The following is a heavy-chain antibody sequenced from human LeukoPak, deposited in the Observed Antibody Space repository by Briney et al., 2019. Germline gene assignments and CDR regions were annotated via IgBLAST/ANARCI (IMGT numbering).Heavy chain of an antibody. V-gene: IGHV3-23*01. D-gene: IGHD1-26*01. CDR3: AKDVGKWESLHFFDY. CDR2: ISGSGAST. J-gene: IGHJ4*02. Sequence: GGSLRLSCTASGFTFGYYALSWFRQAPGKGLEWISGISGSGASTYYADSVKGRFTISRDDSRNTLYLQMNSLRGDDTAVYYCAKDVGKWESLHFFDYWGQGTLVTVSS. CDR1: GFTFGYYA.